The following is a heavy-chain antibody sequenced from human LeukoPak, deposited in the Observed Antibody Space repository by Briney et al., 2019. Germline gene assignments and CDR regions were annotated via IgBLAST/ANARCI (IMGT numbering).Heavy chain of an antibody. Sequence: GGSLRLSCAASRFTFSNYWMSWVRQPPGKGLEWVANINQGGSEKYYLNSVRGRFTISRDNAKNSLYLQMNSLRADDTAIYYCVRDGSGYDYWGQGTLVTVSS. CDR3: VRDGSGYDY. J-gene: IGHJ4*02. CDR2: INQGGSEK. D-gene: IGHD6-19*01. CDR1: RFTFSNYW. V-gene: IGHV3-7*05.